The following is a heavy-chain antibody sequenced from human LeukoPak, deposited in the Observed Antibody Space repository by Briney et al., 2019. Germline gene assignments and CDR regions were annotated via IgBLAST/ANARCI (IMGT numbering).Heavy chain of an antibody. CDR2: INPNGGDT. J-gene: IGHJ4*02. D-gene: IGHD2-2*01. CDR3: VRVGFTTSWSNFDY. CDR1: GYNFPAYF. V-gene: IGHV1-2*06. Sequence: GASVKVSCKAAGYNFPAYFKHWVRQAPGQGLEWMGRINPNGGDTNYAQEFQGRVTMARDTSISTAYMELNSLMSDDTAVYYCVRVGFTTSWSNFDYWGQGTLVTVSS.